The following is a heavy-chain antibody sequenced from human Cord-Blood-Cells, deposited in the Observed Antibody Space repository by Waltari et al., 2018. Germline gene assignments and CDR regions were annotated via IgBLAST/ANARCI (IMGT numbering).Heavy chain of an antibody. CDR1: GFTFSSYG. Sequence: QVQLVESGGGVVQPGRSLRLSCAASGFTFSSYGMHWVRQAPGKGLEWVAVIWYDGSNKYYADSVKGRFTISRDNSKNTLYLQMNSLRAEDTAVYYCARGGGYCSSTSCYAEGNWFDPWGQGTLVTVSS. V-gene: IGHV3-33*01. CDR3: ARGGGYCSSTSCYAEGNWFDP. D-gene: IGHD2-2*01. CDR2: IWYDGSNK. J-gene: IGHJ5*02.